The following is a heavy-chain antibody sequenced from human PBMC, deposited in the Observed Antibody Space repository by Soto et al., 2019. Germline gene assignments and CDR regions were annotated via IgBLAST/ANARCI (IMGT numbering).Heavy chain of an antibody. D-gene: IGHD2-15*01. V-gene: IGHV4-31*03. Sequence: SETLSLTCTVSGGSISSGGYYWSWIRQHPGKGLEWIGYIYYSGSTYYNPSLKSRVTISVDTSKNQFSLKLSSVTAADTAVYYCARTSGNIVVVVAAIGGSAFDIWGQGTMVTVSS. J-gene: IGHJ3*02. CDR1: GGSISSGGYY. CDR3: ARTSGNIVVVVAAIGGSAFDI. CDR2: IYYSGST.